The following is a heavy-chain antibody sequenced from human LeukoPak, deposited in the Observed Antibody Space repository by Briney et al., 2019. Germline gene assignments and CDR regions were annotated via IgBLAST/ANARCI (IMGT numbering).Heavy chain of an antibody. CDR3: ARDGGGYYYDSSGYYYNYFDY. CDR2: IYHSGST. J-gene: IGHJ4*02. Sequence: SETLSLTCAVSGYSISSGYYWGWIRQPPGKGLEWIGSIYHSGSTYYNPSLKSRVTISVGTSKNQFSLKLSSVTAADTAVYYCARDGGGYYYDSSGYYYNYFDYWGQGTLVTVSS. D-gene: IGHD3-22*01. V-gene: IGHV4-38-2*02. CDR1: GYSISSGYY.